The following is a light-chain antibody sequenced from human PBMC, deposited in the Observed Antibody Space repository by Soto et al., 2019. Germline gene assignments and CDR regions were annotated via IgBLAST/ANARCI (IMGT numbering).Light chain of an antibody. CDR3: HQYYSTLWT. J-gene: IGKJ1*01. Sequence: DIVMTQSPDSLAVSLGERATINCKSSQSVLYSSNNKNYLAWYQQKPGQPPKLLIYWASTRESGVPDRFSGSGSGTDFTLTISSLPAEDVAVYYCHQYYSTLWTFGQGTKVEIK. CDR2: WAS. CDR1: QSVLYSSNNKNY. V-gene: IGKV4-1*01.